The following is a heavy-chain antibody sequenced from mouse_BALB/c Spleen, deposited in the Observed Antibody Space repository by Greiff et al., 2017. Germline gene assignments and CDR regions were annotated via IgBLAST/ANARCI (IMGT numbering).Heavy chain of an antibody. CDR1: GFTFSSYG. D-gene: IGHD2-3*01. CDR2: ISSGGSYT. Sequence: EVQGVESGGDLVKPGGSLKLSCAASGFTFSSYGMSWVRQTPDKRLEWVATISSGGSYTYYPDSVKGRFTISRDNAKNTLYLQMSSLKSEDTAMYYCARQSPADGYFYAMDYWGQGTSVTVSS. V-gene: IGHV5-6*01. J-gene: IGHJ4*01. CDR3: ARQSPADGYFYAMDY.